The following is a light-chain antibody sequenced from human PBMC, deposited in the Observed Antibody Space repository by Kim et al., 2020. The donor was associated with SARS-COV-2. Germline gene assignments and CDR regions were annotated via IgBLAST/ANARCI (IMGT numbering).Light chain of an antibody. CDR3: NSRDGSGIV. J-gene: IGLJ2*01. V-gene: IGLV3-19*01. Sequence: SVALGQTVRITCQGDSLIDYYPNWFQKRPGQAPVLVIYAKTYRPSGIPDRFSGSSSGNSASLTITGAQAEDEADYYCNSRDGSGIVFGGGTQLTVL. CDR1: SLIDYY. CDR2: AKT.